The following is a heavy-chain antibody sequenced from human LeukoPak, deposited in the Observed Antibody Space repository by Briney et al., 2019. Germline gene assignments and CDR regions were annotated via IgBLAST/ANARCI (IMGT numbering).Heavy chain of an antibody. CDR2: IYTSGST. V-gene: IGHV4-61*02. CDR3: ARDREVGATGYYFDY. D-gene: IGHD1-26*01. CDR1: GGSISSGSYY. Sequence: PSETLSLTCTVSGGSISSGSYYWSWIRQPAGKGLEWIGRIYTSGSTTYNSSLKSRVTISLDTSKNHFSLRLSSVTAADTVVYYCARDREVGATGYYFDYWGQGTLVTVSS. J-gene: IGHJ4*02.